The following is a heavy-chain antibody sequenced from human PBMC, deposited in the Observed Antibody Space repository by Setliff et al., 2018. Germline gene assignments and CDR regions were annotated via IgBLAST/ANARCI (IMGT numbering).Heavy chain of an antibody. CDR3: ARDHGGAAPYYYYYMDV. V-gene: IGHV4-31*03. CDR2: TYYSGST. Sequence: LSLTCTVSGGSISSGGYYWSWIRQHPGKGLEWIGYTYYSGSTYYNPSLKSRVTISVDTSKNQFSLKLSSVTAADTAVYYCARDHGGAAPYYYYYMDVWGKGTTVTVS. J-gene: IGHJ6*03. CDR1: GGSISSGGYY. D-gene: IGHD3-16*01.